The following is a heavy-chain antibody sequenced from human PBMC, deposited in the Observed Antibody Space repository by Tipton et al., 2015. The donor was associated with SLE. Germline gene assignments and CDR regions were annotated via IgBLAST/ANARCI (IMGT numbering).Heavy chain of an antibody. CDR2: ITQSGNT. Sequence: TLSLTCDVNGGSLSGFYWNWIRQPPGKGLEWIGEITQSGNTKYNPSLKSRVTMSVDTSKNQFSLKLSSVTAADTAVYYCARGLWDGYYSFDYWGQGTLVPVSS. D-gene: IGHD3-3*01. CDR1: GGSLSGFY. V-gene: IGHV4-34*01. J-gene: IGHJ4*02. CDR3: ARGLWDGYYSFDY.